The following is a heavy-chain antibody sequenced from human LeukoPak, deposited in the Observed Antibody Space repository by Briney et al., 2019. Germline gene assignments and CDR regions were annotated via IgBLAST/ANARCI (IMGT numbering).Heavy chain of an antibody. V-gene: IGHV3-53*01. D-gene: IGHD3-10*01. CDR2: IYSGGST. CDR3: AREGLRHELLLWFGELPNWFDP. Sequence: SGGSLRLSCAASGFTVSSNYMSWVRQAPGKGLEWVSVIYSGGSTYYADSVKGRFTISRDNSKNTLYLQMNSLRAEDTAVYYCAREGLRHELLLWFGELPNWFDPWGQGTLVTVSS. J-gene: IGHJ5*02. CDR1: GFTVSSNY.